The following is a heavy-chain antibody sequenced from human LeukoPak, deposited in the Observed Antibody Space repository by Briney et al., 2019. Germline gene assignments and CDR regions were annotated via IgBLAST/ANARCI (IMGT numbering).Heavy chain of an antibody. V-gene: IGHV4-4*07. CDR3: AREYTPRAMIVVVITTQGCWFDP. CDR1: GGSISSYY. Sequence: PSETLSLTCTVSGGSISSYYWSWIRQPAGKGLEWIGRIYNSGSTNYNPSLKSRVTMSVDTSKNQFSLKLSSVTAADTAVYYCAREYTPRAMIVVVITTQGCWFDPWGQGTLVTVSS. J-gene: IGHJ5*02. CDR2: IYNSGST. D-gene: IGHD3-22*01.